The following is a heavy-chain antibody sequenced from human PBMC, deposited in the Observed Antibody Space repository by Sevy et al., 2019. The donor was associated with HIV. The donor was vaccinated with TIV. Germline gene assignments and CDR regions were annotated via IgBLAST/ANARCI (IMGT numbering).Heavy chain of an antibody. CDR1: GYSFTSYW. CDR2: IYPGDSDT. Sequence: GESLKVACKGSGYSFTSYWIGWVRQMPGKGLEWMGIIYPGDSDTRYKPSFQGQVTISADKSISTAYLQWSSLKASDTAMYYCARELGIAVAGTGSDYWGQGTLVTVSS. V-gene: IGHV5-51*01. D-gene: IGHD6-19*01. J-gene: IGHJ4*02. CDR3: ARELGIAVAGTGSDY.